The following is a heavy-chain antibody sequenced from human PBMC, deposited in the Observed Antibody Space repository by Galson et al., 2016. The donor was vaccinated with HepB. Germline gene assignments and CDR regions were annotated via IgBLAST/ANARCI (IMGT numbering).Heavy chain of an antibody. V-gene: IGHV1-18*01. D-gene: IGHD6-6*01. J-gene: IGHJ4*02. CDR1: GYTFTNYV. CDR2: ISASIGNT. Sequence: QSGAEVKKPGASVKVSCKASGYTFTNYVISWVRQAPGQGLEWMGWISASIGNTKNAQRFEGRVTMTTDTSTSTAYMELRSLRSDDTAVYYCARVSAAAHTDYWGQGTLVTVSS. CDR3: ARVSAAAHTDY.